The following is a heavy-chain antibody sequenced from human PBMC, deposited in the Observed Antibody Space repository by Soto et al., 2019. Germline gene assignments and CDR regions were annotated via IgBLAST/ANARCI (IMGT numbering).Heavy chain of an antibody. D-gene: IGHD3-10*01. CDR3: ARVIRGAYYNSPLDA. V-gene: IGHV1-2*02. CDR2: INPYSGGA. CDR1: GYTFTGYF. J-gene: IGHJ5*02. Sequence: ASVKVSCKASGYTFTGYFMHWVRQAPGQGREWMGWINPYSGGADYARSVQGRVTMTRDTSISTVYMELSRLRFDDTAVYYCARVIRGAYYNSPLDAWGQGTVVTVSS.